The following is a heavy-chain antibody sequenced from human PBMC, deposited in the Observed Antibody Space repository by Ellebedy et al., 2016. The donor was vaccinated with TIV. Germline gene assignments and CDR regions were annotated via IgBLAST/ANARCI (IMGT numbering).Heavy chain of an antibody. J-gene: IGHJ3*01. CDR3: ARREGYSSSPLGL. V-gene: IGHV4-59*01. Sequence: SETLSLTXTVSGGSISDYYWSWIRQPPGKGLEWIGYIYYSGGTDYNPSPKSRLTISLDTSKNQFSLTLTSVTAVDTAVYYCARREGYSSSPLGLWGQGTMVTVSS. D-gene: IGHD6-13*01. CDR1: GGSISDYY. CDR2: IYYSGGT.